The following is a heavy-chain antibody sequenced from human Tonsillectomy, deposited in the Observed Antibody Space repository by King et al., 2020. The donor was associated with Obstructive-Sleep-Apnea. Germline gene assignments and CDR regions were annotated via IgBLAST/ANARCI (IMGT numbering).Heavy chain of an antibody. V-gene: IGHV4-34*01. CDR2: TNHSGST. J-gene: IGHJ4*02. CDR1: GGSFSDYY. Sequence: VQLQQWGAGLLKPSETLSLTCAVYGGSFSDYYWSWIRQPPGKGLEWIVETNHSGSTTYNPSLKSRVTISVDKAKNQFSLKLSAVTAADTAVYYCARGDPLVVNSPDYFDYWGQGTLVTVSS. CDR3: ARGDPLVVNSPDYFDY. D-gene: IGHD3-22*01.